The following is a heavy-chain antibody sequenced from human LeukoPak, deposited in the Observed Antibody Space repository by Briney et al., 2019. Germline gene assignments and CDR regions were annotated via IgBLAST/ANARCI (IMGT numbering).Heavy chain of an antibody. CDR1: GFTFRSYA. Sequence: GGSLRLSCAASGFTFRSYAMSWVRQAPGKGLEWVSGISGSAGSTYYGDSVKGWFTISRDNSKNTLYLQMDSLRGEDTAVYYCAKVRQQLLEGLAAFDIWGQGTTVTVSS. CDR2: ISGSAGST. J-gene: IGHJ3*02. V-gene: IGHV3-23*01. D-gene: IGHD6-13*01. CDR3: AKVRQQLLEGLAAFDI.